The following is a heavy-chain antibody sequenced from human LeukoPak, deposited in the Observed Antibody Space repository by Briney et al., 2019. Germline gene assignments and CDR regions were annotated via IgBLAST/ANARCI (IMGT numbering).Heavy chain of an antibody. CDR2: ISFDGSKK. Sequence: GGSLRLSCAASGFTFSSHGMHWVRQAPGKGLEWVAVISFDGSKKYYADSVKGRFAISRDNSKNTLYLQMNSLRTEDTAVYYCARAGDGSDSNSWFDYWGQGTLVTVSS. CDR3: ARAGDGSDSNSWFDY. D-gene: IGHD6-13*01. V-gene: IGHV3-30*03. J-gene: IGHJ4*02. CDR1: GFTFSSHG.